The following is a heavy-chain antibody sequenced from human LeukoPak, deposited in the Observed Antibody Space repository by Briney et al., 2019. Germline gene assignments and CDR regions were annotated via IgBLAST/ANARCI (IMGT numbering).Heavy chain of an antibody. CDR1: GGTFSSYA. CDR2: IIPIFGTA. D-gene: IGHD2-2*01. J-gene: IGHJ4*02. CDR3: ARGEDSSQLPPDY. Sequence: GSSVKVSCKASGGTFSSYAISWVRQAPGQGLEWMGGIIPIFGTANYAQKFQGRVTMTRNTSISTAYMELSSLRSEDTAVYYCARGEDSSQLPPDYWGQGTLVTVSS. V-gene: IGHV1-69*05.